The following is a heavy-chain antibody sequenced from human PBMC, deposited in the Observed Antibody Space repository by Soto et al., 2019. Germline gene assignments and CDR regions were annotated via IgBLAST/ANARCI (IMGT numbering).Heavy chain of an antibody. CDR1: GYTFTSYD. V-gene: IGHV1-8*01. CDR2: MNPNSGNT. Sequence: WASVKVSCKASGYTFTSYDINWVRQATGQGLEWMGWMNPNSGNTGYAQKFQGRVTMTRNTSISTAYMELSSLRSEDTAVYYCASGPIGDFWSGYYPHYYYGMDVWGQGTTVTVSS. D-gene: IGHD3-3*01. J-gene: IGHJ6*02. CDR3: ASGPIGDFWSGYYPHYYYGMDV.